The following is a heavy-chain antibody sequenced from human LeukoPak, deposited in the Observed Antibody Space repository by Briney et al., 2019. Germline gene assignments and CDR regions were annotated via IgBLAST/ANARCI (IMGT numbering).Heavy chain of an antibody. CDR1: GASISSYY. CDR3: ARGLTGDRTL. D-gene: IGHD1-20*01. V-gene: IGHV4-4*07. J-gene: IGHJ3*01. Sequence: SETLSLTCTVSGASISSYYWSWIRQPAGKGLEWIGRLYIGGSGSTDYNPALKSRATMSVDTSKNQFSLNLSSVTAAGTAMYYCARGLTGDRTLWGQGTMVSVSS. CDR2: LYIGGSGST.